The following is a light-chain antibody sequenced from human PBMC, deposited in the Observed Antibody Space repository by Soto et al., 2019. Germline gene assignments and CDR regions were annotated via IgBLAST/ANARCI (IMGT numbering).Light chain of an antibody. J-gene: IGKJ5*01. V-gene: IGKV2-30*01. CDR1: QSLVSSDGNTF. CDR2: KVS. CDR3: MQGTHWPPIT. Sequence: DVVMTQSPLSLPVTLGQPASISCRSSQSLVSSDGNTFLSWFQQRPDQSPRRLIYKVSNRDSGVPDRFSGSGSATDFTLKISRVEAEDVGVYYCMQGTHWPPITFGQGTRLEIK.